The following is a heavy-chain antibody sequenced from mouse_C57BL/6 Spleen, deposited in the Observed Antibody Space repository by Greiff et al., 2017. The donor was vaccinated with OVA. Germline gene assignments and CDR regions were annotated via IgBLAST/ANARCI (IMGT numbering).Heavy chain of an antibody. J-gene: IGHJ1*03. D-gene: IGHD1-1*01. CDR1: GFTFSSYT. Sequence: EVNLVESGGGLVKPGGSLKLSCAASGFTFSSYTMSWVRQTPEKRLEWVATISGGGGNTYYPDSVKGRFTISRDNAKNTLYLQMSSLRSEDTALYYCARQERVITTVVDYWYFDVWGTGTTVTVSS. CDR2: ISGGGGNT. CDR3: ARQERVITTVVDYWYFDV. V-gene: IGHV5-9*01.